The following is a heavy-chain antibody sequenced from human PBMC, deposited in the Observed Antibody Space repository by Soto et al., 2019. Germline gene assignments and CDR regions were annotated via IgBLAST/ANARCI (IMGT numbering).Heavy chain of an antibody. CDR1: GFSLSTRGVR. CDR2: IDWDDDK. CDR3: AGIGDTFFDY. V-gene: IGHV2-70*04. D-gene: IGHD2-21*01. Sequence: SGPTLVNPTQTLTLTCTFSGFSLSTRGVRVSWIRQPPGKALEWLARIDWDDDKFYSTSLKTRLTISKDTSKNQVVLTMTNMDPVDTATYYCAGIGDTFFDYWGKGTRVTVSS. J-gene: IGHJ4*02.